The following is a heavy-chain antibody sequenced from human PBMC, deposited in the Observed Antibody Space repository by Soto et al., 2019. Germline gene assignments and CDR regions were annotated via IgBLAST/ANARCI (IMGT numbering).Heavy chain of an antibody. CDR3: AGGFDVEAGPVATHSQYYYYYGMDV. CDR1: GYTLTELS. D-gene: IGHD2-2*01. J-gene: IGHJ6*02. V-gene: IGHV1-24*01. CDR2: FDPEDGET. Sequence: ASVKVSCKVSGYTLTELSMHWVRQAPGKGLEWMGGFDPEDGETIYAQKFQGRVTMTEDTSTDTAYMELSSLRSEDTAVYYCAGGFDVEAGPVATHSQYYYYYGMDVWGQGTMVTVSS.